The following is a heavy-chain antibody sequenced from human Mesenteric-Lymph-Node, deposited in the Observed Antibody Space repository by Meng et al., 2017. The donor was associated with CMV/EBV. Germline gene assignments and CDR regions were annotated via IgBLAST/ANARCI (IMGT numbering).Heavy chain of an antibody. V-gene: IGHV5-51*01. CDR3: ARLGGSYFGYDAFDI. Sequence: GGSLRLSCKGSGYTFTSFWIGWVRQMPGKGLEWMGIIYPGDSDTRYSPSFQGQVTISGDKSISTAYLQWSSLKASDTAMYYCARLGGSYFGYDAFDIWGQGTMVTVSS. D-gene: IGHD1-26*01. J-gene: IGHJ3*02. CDR2: IYPGDSDT. CDR1: GYTFTSFW.